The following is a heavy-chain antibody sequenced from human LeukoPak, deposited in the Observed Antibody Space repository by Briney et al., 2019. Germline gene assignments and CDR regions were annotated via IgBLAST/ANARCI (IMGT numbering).Heavy chain of an antibody. V-gene: IGHV3-7*01. CDR3: AREGCSSTSCYRRYFDY. CDR1: GFTFSSYA. J-gene: IGHJ4*02. CDR2: IKQDGSEK. Sequence: GGSLRLSCAASGFTFSSYAMSWVRQAPGKGLEWVANIKQDGSEKYYVDSVKGRFTISRDNAKNSLYLQMNSLRAEDTAVYYCAREGCSSTSCYRRYFDYWGQGTLVTVSS. D-gene: IGHD2-2*01.